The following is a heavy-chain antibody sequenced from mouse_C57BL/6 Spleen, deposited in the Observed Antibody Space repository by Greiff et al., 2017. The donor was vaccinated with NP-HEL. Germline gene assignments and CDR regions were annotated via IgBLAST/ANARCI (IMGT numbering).Heavy chain of an antibody. Sequence: VQLKESGGGLVKPGGSLKLSCAASGFTFSDYGMHWVRQAPEKGLEWVAYISSGSSTIYYADTVKGRFTISRDNAKNTLFLQMTSLRSEDTAMYYCARKNYGSSYVLAYWGQGTLVTVSA. CDR3: ARKNYGSSYVLAY. CDR1: GFTFSDYG. J-gene: IGHJ3*01. D-gene: IGHD1-1*01. CDR2: ISSGSSTI. V-gene: IGHV5-17*01.